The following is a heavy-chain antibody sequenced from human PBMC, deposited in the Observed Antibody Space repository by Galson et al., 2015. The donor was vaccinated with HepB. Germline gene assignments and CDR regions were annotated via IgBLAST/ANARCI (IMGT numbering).Heavy chain of an antibody. D-gene: IGHD5-12*01. V-gene: IGHV1-2*02. CDR3: ATGGDSGYDSPFDY. CDR1: GYTFTGYY. Sequence: SVKVSCKASGYTFTGYYMHWVRQAPGQGLEWMGWTNPNSGGTNYAQKFQGRVTMTRDTSISTAYMELSRLRSEDTAVYYCATGGDSGYDSPFDYWGQGTLVTVSS. J-gene: IGHJ4*02. CDR2: TNPNSGGT.